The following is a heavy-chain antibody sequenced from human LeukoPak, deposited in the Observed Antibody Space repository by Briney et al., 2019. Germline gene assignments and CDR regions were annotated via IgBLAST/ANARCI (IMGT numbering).Heavy chain of an antibody. V-gene: IGHV1-69*06. D-gene: IGHD2-2*01. CDR3: AREGGCSSTSCFAFDI. CDR1: GYTFSSYA. CDR2: IIPIFGTA. J-gene: IGHJ3*02. Sequence: SVKVSCKASGYTFSSYAISWVRQAPGQGLEWMGGIIPIFGTANYAQKFQGRVTITADKSTSTAYMELSSLRSEDTAVYYCAREGGCSSTSCFAFDIWGQGTMVTVSS.